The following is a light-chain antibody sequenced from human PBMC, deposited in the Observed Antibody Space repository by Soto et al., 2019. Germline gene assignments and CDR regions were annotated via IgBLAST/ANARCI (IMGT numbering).Light chain of an antibody. CDR3: QQFDT. V-gene: IGKV1-33*01. Sequence: DIQMTQSPSSLSASVGDRVTITCQASQDINIYLNWYQQKPGKAPKLLIYEASNLETGVPSRFSGSGSGTDFTFTITSLQPEDIATYYCQQFDTFGQGTKLEIK. CDR2: EAS. CDR1: QDINIY. J-gene: IGKJ2*01.